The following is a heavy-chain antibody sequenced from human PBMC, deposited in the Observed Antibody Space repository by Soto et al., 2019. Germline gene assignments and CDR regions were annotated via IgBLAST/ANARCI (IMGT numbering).Heavy chain of an antibody. V-gene: IGHV4-31*03. D-gene: IGHD6-19*01. CDR3: ARDPVAGTGPYNWFYP. Sequence: SETLSLTCTVYAGSISSGCYYWSWIRQHPGKGLEWIGYIYYSGSTYTNPSLKSRVTISVDTSKNQFSLKLSSVTAADTAVYYCARDPVAGTGPYNWFYPWGQGTLVTVSS. CDR2: IYYSGST. J-gene: IGHJ5*02. CDR1: AGSISSGCYY.